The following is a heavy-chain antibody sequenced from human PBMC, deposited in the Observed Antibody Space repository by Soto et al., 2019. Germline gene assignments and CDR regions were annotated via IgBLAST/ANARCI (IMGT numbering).Heavy chain of an antibody. J-gene: IGHJ4*02. CDR2: ISYDGSNK. D-gene: IGHD5-18*01. Sequence: GGSLRLSCAASGFTFSSYGMHWVRQAPGKGLEWVAVISYDGSNKYYADSVKGRFTISRDNSKNTLYLQMNSLRAEDTAVYYCAKDERIQTKYYFDYWGQGTPVTVSS. CDR1: GFTFSSYG. CDR3: AKDERIQTKYYFDY. V-gene: IGHV3-30*18.